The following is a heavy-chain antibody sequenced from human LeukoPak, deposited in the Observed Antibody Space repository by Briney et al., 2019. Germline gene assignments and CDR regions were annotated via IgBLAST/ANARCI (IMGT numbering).Heavy chain of an antibody. V-gene: IGHV3-53*01. CDR2: IYSGGST. CDR1: GFTVSSNY. D-gene: IGHD3-3*01. Sequence: GGSLRLSCAASGFTVSSNYMSWVRQAPGKGLEWVSVIYSGGSTYYADSVKGRFTISRDNSKNTLYLQMNSLRAEDTAIYHCAKDHSYYDFWSGYPFDLWGRGTLVTVSS. CDR3: AKDHSYYDFWSGYPFDL. J-gene: IGHJ2*01.